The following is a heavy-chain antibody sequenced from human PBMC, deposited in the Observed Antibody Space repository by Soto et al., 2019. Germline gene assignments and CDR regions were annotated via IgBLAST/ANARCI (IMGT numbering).Heavy chain of an antibody. CDR1: GFTFSSCS. Sequence: GGSLRLSCAASGFTFSSCSMNWVRQAPGRGLEWLSFVTYNSETTYYADSVRGRFTTFRDNANNLLYLQMDSLRVEDSGVYYCAGDGVAASPGDVFDMWGRGTTVTVSS. V-gene: IGHV3-48*04. CDR2: VTYNSETT. CDR3: AGDGVAASPGDVFDM. D-gene: IGHD6-6*01. J-gene: IGHJ3*02.